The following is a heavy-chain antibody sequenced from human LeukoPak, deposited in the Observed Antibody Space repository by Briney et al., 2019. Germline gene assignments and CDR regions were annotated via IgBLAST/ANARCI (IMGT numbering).Heavy chain of an antibody. CDR1: GYTYTSYY. V-gene: IGHV1-2*02. CDR2: INSKSGGT. D-gene: IGHD2-15*01. J-gene: IGHJ3*02. CDR3: ANSGGEEDDAFDI. Sequence: ASVKVSCKASGYTYTSYYMHWVRQAPGQGLEWMGWINSKSGGTNYAQKFQGRVTMTRDTSIITAYMELSRLRSDDTAVYYCANSGGEEDDAFDIWGQGTMVTVSS.